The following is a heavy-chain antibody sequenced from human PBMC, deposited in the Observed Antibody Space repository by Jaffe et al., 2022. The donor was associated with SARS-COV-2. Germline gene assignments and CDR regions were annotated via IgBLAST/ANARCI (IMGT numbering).Heavy chain of an antibody. CDR3: ARDGVVLRFLEWLPNETAFDY. J-gene: IGHJ4*02. CDR1: GFTFSSYG. CDR2: IWYDGSNK. D-gene: IGHD3-3*01. V-gene: IGHV3-33*01. Sequence: QVQLVESGGGVVQPGRSLRLSCAASGFTFSSYGMHWVRQAPGKGLEWVAVIWYDGSNKYYADSVKGRFTISRDNSKNTLYLQMNSLRAEDTAVYYCARDGVVLRFLEWLPNETAFDYWGQGTLVTVSS.